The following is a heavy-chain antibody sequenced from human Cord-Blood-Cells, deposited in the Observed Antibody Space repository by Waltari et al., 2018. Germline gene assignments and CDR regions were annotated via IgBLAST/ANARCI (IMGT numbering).Heavy chain of an antibody. CDR1: GYTFTSYY. CDR3: ARGGYYDFWSGYLYYFDY. CDR2: INPSGGST. V-gene: IGHV1-46*01. J-gene: IGHJ4*02. Sequence: QVQLVQSGAEVKKPGASVKVSCKASGYTFTSYYMHWVRQAPGQGLEWMGIINPSGGSTSYAQKFQGMVTMTRDTSTSTVYMELSSLRSEDTAVYYCARGGYYDFWSGYLYYFDYWGQGTLVTVSS. D-gene: IGHD3-3*01.